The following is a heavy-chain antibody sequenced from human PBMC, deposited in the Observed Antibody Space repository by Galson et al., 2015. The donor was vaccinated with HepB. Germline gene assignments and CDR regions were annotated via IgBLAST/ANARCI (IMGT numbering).Heavy chain of an antibody. CDR3: ARASSLVVVTTYDY. D-gene: IGHD3-22*01. Sequence: SVTVSCKASGSTFTSYYMHWVRQAPGQGLEWMGIIKPSDGSTSDAQKFQGRVTMTRDTSTSTVYMELSSLRSDDTAVYYCARASSLVVVTTYDYWGQGTLVTVSS. J-gene: IGHJ4*02. CDR1: GSTFTSYY. CDR2: IKPSDGST. V-gene: IGHV1-46*01.